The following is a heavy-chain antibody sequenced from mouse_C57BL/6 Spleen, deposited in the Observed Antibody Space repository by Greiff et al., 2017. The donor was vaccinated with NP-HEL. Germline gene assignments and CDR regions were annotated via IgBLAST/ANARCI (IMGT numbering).Heavy chain of an antibody. J-gene: IGHJ2*01. CDR2: ISSGGSYT. D-gene: IGHD2-3*01. V-gene: IGHV5-6*02. CDR3: ARHDGDYFDY. Sequence: EVKLVESGGDLVKPGGSLKLSCAASGFTFSSYGMSWVRQTPDKRLAWVATISSGGSYTYYTDSVKGRFTISRDNAKNTLYLQMSSLKSEDTAMYYCARHDGDYFDYWGQGTTLTVSS. CDR1: GFTFSSYG.